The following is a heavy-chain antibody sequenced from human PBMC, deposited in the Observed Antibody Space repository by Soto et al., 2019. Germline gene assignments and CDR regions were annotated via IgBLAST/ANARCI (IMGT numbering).Heavy chain of an antibody. Sequence: PGESLKISCKGSGFSFTTYWIAWVRQMPGKGLEWMGIIYPGDSKTTYSPSFQGQVTISADKSISTAYLQWSSLRVEDTAVYYCVRGDYYDNSGPFSDAFDIWGQGTMVTVSS. J-gene: IGHJ3*02. CDR2: IYPGDSKT. CDR3: VRGDYYDNSGPFSDAFDI. D-gene: IGHD3-22*01. V-gene: IGHV5-51*01. CDR1: GFSFTTYW.